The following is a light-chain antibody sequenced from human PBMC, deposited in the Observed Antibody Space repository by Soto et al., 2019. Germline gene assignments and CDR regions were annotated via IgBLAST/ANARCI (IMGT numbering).Light chain of an antibody. J-gene: IGKJ4*01. Sequence: EIVMTQSPATLSVSPGERATLSCRASQSVRSNLAWYQQKPGQAPRLLIYGASTRATGIPARFSGSGSGTEFSLIISSLQSEDIAVYYCQQYNNRPALTFGGGTKVEIK. V-gene: IGKV3-15*01. CDR2: GAS. CDR1: QSVRSN. CDR3: QQYNNRPALT.